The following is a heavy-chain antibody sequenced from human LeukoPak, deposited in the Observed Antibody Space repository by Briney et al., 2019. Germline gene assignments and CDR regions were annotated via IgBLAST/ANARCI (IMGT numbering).Heavy chain of an antibody. Sequence: PSETLSLTCTVSGGSISSGSYYWSWIRQPAGKGLEWIGRIYTAGSTNYNPSLKSRVTISVDTSKNQFSLKLSSVTAADTAVYYCARETPDCSSATDHWGCWKWLVWGQGTLVTVSS. CDR1: GGSISSGSYY. CDR3: ARETPDCSSATDHWGCWKWLV. D-gene: IGHD2-2*01. V-gene: IGHV4-61*02. J-gene: IGHJ4*02. CDR2: IYTAGST.